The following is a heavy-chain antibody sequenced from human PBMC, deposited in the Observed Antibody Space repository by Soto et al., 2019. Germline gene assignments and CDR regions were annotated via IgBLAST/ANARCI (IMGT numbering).Heavy chain of an antibody. CDR3: ARDNVAGTSLPFDY. J-gene: IGHJ4*02. D-gene: IGHD6-19*01. CDR2: ISAYNGNT. CDR1: GYTFTSYG. Sequence: QVQLVQSGAEVKKPGASVKVSCKASGYTFTSYGISWVRQAPGQGLEWMGWISAYNGNTNYAQKLQGRVTMTTDTSTXTXXXEXRXXXXXXXAVYYCARDNVAGTSLPFDYWGQGTLVTVSS. V-gene: IGHV1-18*01.